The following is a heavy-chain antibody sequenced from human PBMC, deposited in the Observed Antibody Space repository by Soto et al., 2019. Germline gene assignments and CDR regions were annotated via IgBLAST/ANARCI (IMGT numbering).Heavy chain of an antibody. Sequence: QVQLVQSGAEVKKPGSSVTVSCKASGGTFSSYTISWVRQAPGQGLEWMGGIIPIFGTANYAQKFQGRVXXXXXXXXXXXXXXXXXXXXXXXXXXXXXXXXXXXXXXXYFDLWGRGTLVTVSS. CDR3: XXXXXXXXXXXYFDL. V-gene: IGHV1-69*05. CDR2: IIPIFGTA. CDR1: GGTFSSYT. J-gene: IGHJ2*01.